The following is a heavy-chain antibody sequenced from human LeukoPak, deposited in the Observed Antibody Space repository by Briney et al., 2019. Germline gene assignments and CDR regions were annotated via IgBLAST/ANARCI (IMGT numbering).Heavy chain of an antibody. D-gene: IGHD3-22*01. Sequence: GGSLRLSCAASGFTFSSYAMSWVRQAPGKGLEWVSAISGSGGSTYYADSVKGRFTISRDNSKNTLYLQMNSLRAEDTAVYYCAKGSGYYMTYSYMDVWGKGTTVTVSS. CDR3: AKGSGYYMTYSYMDV. V-gene: IGHV3-23*01. CDR1: GFTFSSYA. J-gene: IGHJ6*03. CDR2: ISGSGGST.